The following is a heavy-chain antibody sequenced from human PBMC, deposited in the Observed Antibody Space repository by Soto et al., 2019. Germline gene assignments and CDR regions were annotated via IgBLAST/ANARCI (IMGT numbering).Heavy chain of an antibody. V-gene: IGHV3-33*01. CDR3: ARDSSSWPTGNWFDP. CDR2: IWYDGSNK. CDR1: GFTFSSYG. Sequence: HPGGSLRLSCAASGFTFSSYGMHWVRQAPGKGLEWVAVIWYDGSNKYYADSVKGRFTISRDNSKNTLYLQMNSLRAEDTAVYYCARDSSSWPTGNWFDPWGQGALVTVS. D-gene: IGHD6-13*01. J-gene: IGHJ5*02.